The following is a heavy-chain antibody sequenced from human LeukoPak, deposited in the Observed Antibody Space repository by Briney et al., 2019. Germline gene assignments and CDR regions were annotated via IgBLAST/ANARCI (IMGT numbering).Heavy chain of an antibody. J-gene: IGHJ4*02. CDR2: LKQDGSEK. V-gene: IGHV3-7*01. CDR3: AREGVTFDY. CDR1: GFNFSTYW. D-gene: IGHD2-8*01. Sequence: PGGSLRLSCAASGFNFSTYWMSWVRQAPGKGLEWVANLKQDGSEKYYVDSVKGRFTISRDNAKNSLYLQMNSLRAEDTAVYYCAREGVTFDYWGQGTLVTVSS.